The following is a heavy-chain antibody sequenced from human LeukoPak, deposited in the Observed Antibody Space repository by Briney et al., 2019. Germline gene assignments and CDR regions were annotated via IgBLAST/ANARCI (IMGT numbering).Heavy chain of an antibody. J-gene: IGHJ4*02. CDR3: ARDFFHSDISRPFDY. CDR1: GFIFSRYT. D-gene: IGHD3-3*02. V-gene: IGHV3-21*01. CDR2: IWSDSAEI. Sequence: GGSLRLSCAASGFIFSRYTINWVRQAPGKGLEWVSSIWSDSAEIHYADSAKGRFTISRDNAKDSLYLQMNSLRAEDSAVYYCARDFFHSDISRPFDYWGQGTLVTVSS.